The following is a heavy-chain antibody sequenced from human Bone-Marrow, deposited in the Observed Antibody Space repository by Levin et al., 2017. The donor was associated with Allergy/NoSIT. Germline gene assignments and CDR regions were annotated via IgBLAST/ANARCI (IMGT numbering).Heavy chain of an antibody. CDR1: GFPFSSYG. V-gene: IGHV3-30*18. Sequence: LSLTCAASGFPFSSYGMHWVRQAPGKGLEWVAVISYDGSNKYYADSVKGRFTISRDNSKNTLYLQMNSLRAEDTAVYYCANQDSGGQGTLVTVSS. CDR3: ANQDS. CDR2: ISYDGSNK. J-gene: IGHJ4*02.